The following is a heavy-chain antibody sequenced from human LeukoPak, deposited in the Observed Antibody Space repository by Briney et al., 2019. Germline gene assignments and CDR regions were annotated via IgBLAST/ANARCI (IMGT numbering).Heavy chain of an antibody. D-gene: IGHD3-22*01. Sequence: VASVKVSCEASGYTFTGYYMHWVRQAPGQGLEWMGWINPNSGGTNYAQKFQGRVTMTRDTSISTAYMELSRLRSDDTAVYYCARTYYYDSSGPRGAFDIWGQGTMVTVSS. J-gene: IGHJ3*02. V-gene: IGHV1-2*02. CDR3: ARTYYYDSSGPRGAFDI. CDR2: INPNSGGT. CDR1: GYTFTGYY.